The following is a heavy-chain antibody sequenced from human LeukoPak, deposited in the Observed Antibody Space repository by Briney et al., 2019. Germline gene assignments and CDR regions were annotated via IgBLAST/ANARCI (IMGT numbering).Heavy chain of an antibody. Sequence: GRSLRLSCAASGFTFSSYAMHWVRQAPGKGLEWVAVISYDGSNKYYADSVKGRFTISRDNSKSTLCLQMNSLRAEDTAVYYCAKQLGYCSDGSCYFPYWGQGTLVTVSS. J-gene: IGHJ4*02. CDR3: AKQLGYCSDGSCYFPY. D-gene: IGHD2-15*01. CDR2: ISYDGSNK. CDR1: GFTFSSYA. V-gene: IGHV3-30*04.